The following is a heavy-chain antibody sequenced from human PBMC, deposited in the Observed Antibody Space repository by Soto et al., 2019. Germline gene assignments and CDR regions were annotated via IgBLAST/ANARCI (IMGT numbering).Heavy chain of an antibody. V-gene: IGHV5-51*01. J-gene: IGHJ4*01. CDR2: IDPSDSDI. Sequence: GDSLMSSCKGSGYRFDSYRIAWVRQMPGKGLEWMGIIDPSDSDIRYSPSFQGQVTISADKSISTAYLQWSSLKASDTAIYYCARSFFDNFDYWGRGTLVTVSS. CDR1: GYRFDSYR. CDR3: ARSFFDNFDY. D-gene: IGHD3-3*01.